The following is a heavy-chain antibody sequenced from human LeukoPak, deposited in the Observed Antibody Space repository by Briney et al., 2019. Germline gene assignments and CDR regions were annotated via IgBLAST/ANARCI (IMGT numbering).Heavy chain of an antibody. Sequence: PGGSLRLSCAASGFTFSSYSMNWVRQAPGKGLEWVSYISSSSSTIYYADSVKGRFTISRDNAKNSLYLQMNSLRAEDTAVYYCARGSWRGDYWGQGTLVTVSS. J-gene: IGHJ4*02. D-gene: IGHD2-15*01. V-gene: IGHV3-48*04. CDR3: ARGSWRGDY. CDR2: ISSSSSTI. CDR1: GFTFSSYS.